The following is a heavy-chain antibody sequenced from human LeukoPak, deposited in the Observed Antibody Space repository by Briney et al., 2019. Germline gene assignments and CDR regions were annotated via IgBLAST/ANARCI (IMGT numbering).Heavy chain of an antibody. D-gene: IGHD6-13*01. CDR2: ISGSGGST. J-gene: IGHJ4*02. CDR1: GFTFSSYA. CDR3: AKSLYIIAAAGTFLVY. V-gene: IGHV3-23*01. Sequence: GGSLRLSCAASGFTFSSYAMSWVRQAPGKGLEWASAISGSGGSTYYADSVKGRFTISRDNSKNTLYLQMNSLRAEDTAVYYCAKSLYIIAAAGTFLVYWGQGTLVTVSS.